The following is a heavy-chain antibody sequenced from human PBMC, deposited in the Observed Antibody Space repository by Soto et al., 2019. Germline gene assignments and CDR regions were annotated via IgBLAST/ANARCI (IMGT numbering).Heavy chain of an antibody. J-gene: IGHJ4*02. Sequence: SETLSLTCTVSGGSISSSSYYWGWIRQPPGKGLEWIGSIYYSGSTYYNPSLKSRVTISVDTSKNQFSLKLSSVTAADTAVYYCASHPTGPLTIAAAGPFSDYWGQGTLVTVSS. D-gene: IGHD6-13*01. CDR3: ASHPTGPLTIAAAGPFSDY. CDR1: GGSISSSSYY. V-gene: IGHV4-39*01. CDR2: IYYSGST.